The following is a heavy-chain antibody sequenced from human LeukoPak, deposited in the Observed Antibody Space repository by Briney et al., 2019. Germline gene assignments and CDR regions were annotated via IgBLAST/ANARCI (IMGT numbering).Heavy chain of an antibody. D-gene: IGHD3-10*01. CDR2: IYHDGTT. CDR3: TSLHGMGIRAPQWDY. Sequence: SETLSLTCSVYGASMRNSYYWGWIRQSPGKGLEWIGSIYHDGTTYYNAPLKSRVTMSVDTSKNQFSLKMTSVTAADTAVYFCTSLHGMGIRAPQWDYWGQGNLVTVSS. V-gene: IGHV4-38-2*02. J-gene: IGHJ4*02. CDR1: GASMRNSYY.